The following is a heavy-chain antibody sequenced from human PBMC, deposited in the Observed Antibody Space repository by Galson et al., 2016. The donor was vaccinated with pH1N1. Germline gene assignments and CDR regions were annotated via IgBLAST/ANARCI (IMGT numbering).Heavy chain of an antibody. D-gene: IGHD3-16*01. CDR2: IWMDGTGQ. Sequence: SLRLSCAASGLIFKNFAMHWVCQAPGKGLEWVAFIWMDGTGQKYADSVKGRLIISRDNSKNTLYLQMNSLGDEDTAIYYCTTDADDPMDVWGIGTTVTVSP. CDR3: TTDADDPMDV. V-gene: IGHV3-33*01. CDR1: GLIFKNFA. J-gene: IGHJ6*04.